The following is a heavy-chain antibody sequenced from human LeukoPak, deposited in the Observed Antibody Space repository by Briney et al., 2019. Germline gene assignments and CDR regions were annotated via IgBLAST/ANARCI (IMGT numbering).Heavy chain of an antibody. CDR2: IQPDGSEQ. Sequence: GGSLRLSCAASGFTFSSHWMSWVRQAPGKGLEWVGNIQPDGSEQYPVDSVKGRFTISRDNSKNTLYLQMNSLRAEDTAVYYCAKAGAGNFDYWGQGTLVTVSS. CDR3: AKAGAGNFDY. V-gene: IGHV3-7*01. D-gene: IGHD6-13*01. CDR1: GFTFSSHW. J-gene: IGHJ4*02.